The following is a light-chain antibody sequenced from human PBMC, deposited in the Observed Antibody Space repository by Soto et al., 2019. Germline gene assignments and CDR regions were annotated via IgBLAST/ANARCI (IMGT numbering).Light chain of an antibody. CDR1: SNDIGRYNY. V-gene: IGLV2-14*01. J-gene: IGLJ3*02. CDR2: EVS. Sequence: QSVLTQPASVSGSPGQSITISCTGASNDIGRYNYVSWFQQHPDKAPKLIIYEVSNRPSGVPHRFSGSKSGNTASLSISGLQAEDEADYYCTSYTSSSTWVFGGGTQLTVL. CDR3: TSYTSSSTWV.